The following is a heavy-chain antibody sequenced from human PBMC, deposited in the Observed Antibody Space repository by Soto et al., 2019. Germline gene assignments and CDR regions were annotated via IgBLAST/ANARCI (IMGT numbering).Heavy chain of an antibody. CDR2: INKDGSEK. J-gene: IGHJ6*04. V-gene: IGHV3-7*01. Sequence: EVQVVESGGGLVQPGGSLRLSCAASGFTFTSYWMTWVRQAPGRGLEWVANINKDGSEKSYVDSVKGRFTISRDNAKSSLYLQMNGLRADDTAVYYCVRESASPLWGKGTTFIVSS. D-gene: IGHD3-3*01. CDR3: VRESASPL. CDR1: GFTFTSYW.